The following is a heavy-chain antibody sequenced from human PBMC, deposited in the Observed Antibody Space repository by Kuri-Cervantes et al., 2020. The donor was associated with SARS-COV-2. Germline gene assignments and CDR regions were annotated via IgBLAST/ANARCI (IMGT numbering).Heavy chain of an antibody. Sequence: GGSLRLSCAASGFTFSSYGMHWVRQAPGKGLEWVAVISYDGSNKYYADSVKGRFTISRDNSKNTLYLQMNSLRAEDTAVCYCAKDRTRNTYYYDSSGYYYGGFDAFDIWGQGTMVTVSS. CDR2: ISYDGSNK. D-gene: IGHD3-22*01. V-gene: IGHV3-30*18. CDR1: GFTFSSYG. CDR3: AKDRTRNTYYYDSSGYYYGGFDAFDI. J-gene: IGHJ3*02.